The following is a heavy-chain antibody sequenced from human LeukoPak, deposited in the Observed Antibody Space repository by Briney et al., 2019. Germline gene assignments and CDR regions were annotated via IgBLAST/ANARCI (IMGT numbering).Heavy chain of an antibody. CDR1: GGSISSYY. D-gene: IGHD3-22*01. CDR2: IYYSGST. CDR3: ARVNYDSSGAYYYYYGMDV. Sequence: KASETLSLTCTVSGGSISSYYWSWIRQPPGKGLEWIGYIYYSGSTNYNPSLKSRVTISVDTSKNQFSLKLSSVTAADTAVYYCARVNYDSSGAYYYYYGMDVWGQGTTVTVSS. J-gene: IGHJ6*02. V-gene: IGHV4-59*01.